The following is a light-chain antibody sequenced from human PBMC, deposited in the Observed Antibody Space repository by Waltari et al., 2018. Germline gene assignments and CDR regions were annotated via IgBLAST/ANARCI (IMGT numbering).Light chain of an antibody. CDR2: ENN. CDR1: SSNIGAGYY. V-gene: IGLV1-40*01. J-gene: IGLJ2*01. Sequence: QSVLTQPPSASGAPGQRVTISCTGSSSNIGAGYYVSWYQQFPGTAPKLLIYENNKRPSGVSDRFSGSKSGTSASLTITGLQSEDEADYYCSAWDSRLSTGLCGGGTRLTVL. CDR3: SAWDSRLSTGL.